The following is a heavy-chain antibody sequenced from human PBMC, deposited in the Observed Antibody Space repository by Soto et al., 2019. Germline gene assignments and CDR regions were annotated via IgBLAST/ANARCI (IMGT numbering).Heavy chain of an antibody. CDR3: AKRRVTPYGLDV. CDR2: INPSDGGT. V-gene: IGHV1-2*02. J-gene: IGHJ6*02. CDR1: GYTFTGHH. D-gene: IGHD2-15*01. Sequence: GASVKVSCKASGYTFTGHHIHWVRQAPGQRLEWMGWINPSDGGTNYAQRFQGRVTMTRDTSLNTAYMELSRLTPDDTALYFCAKRRVTPYGLDVWGQGTTVTVSS.